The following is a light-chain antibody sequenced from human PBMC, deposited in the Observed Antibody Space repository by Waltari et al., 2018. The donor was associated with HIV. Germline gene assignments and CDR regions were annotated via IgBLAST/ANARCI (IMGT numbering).Light chain of an antibody. J-gene: IGLJ2*01. CDR3: ESWDDRLNGPV. Sequence: QSALTQPPSASGTPGQRVIISCSGSRSDIGSNPVNWYQQFPGTAPKLLIKTNNHRPQCVPDRFFGSRTGTSASRAISGLYAEDEADYYGESWDDRLNGPVFGGGTKLTVL. CDR1: RSDIGSNP. V-gene: IGLV1-44*01. CDR2: TNN.